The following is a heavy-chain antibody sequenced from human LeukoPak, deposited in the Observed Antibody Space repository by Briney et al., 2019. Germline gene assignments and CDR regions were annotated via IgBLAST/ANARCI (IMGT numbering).Heavy chain of an antibody. D-gene: IGHD3-22*01. J-gene: IGHJ5*02. CDR2: IYHSGST. V-gene: IGHV4-4*02. CDR1: GASISSSNW. Sequence: PSGTLSLTCAVSGASISSSNWWTWVRQPPGKGLEWIGEIYHSGSTNYNPSLKSRVTISVDTSKNQFSLKLSSVTAADTAVYYCARGVPGGYYYGRNWFDPWGQGTLVTVSS. CDR3: ARGVPGGYYYGRNWFDP.